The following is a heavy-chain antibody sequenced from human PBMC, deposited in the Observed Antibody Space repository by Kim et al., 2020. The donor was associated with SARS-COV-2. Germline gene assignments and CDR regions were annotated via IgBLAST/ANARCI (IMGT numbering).Heavy chain of an antibody. CDR3: ARTEYSSFSLYY. V-gene: IGHV1-46*01. J-gene: IGHJ4*02. Sequence: SYAQKFQGRVTMTRDTSTSTVYMELSSLRSEDTAVYYCARTEYSSFSLYYWGQGTLVTVSS. D-gene: IGHD6-6*01.